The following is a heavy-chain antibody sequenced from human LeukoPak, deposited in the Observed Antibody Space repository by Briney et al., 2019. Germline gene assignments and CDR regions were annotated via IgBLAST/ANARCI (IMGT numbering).Heavy chain of an antibody. V-gene: IGHV4-59*12. D-gene: IGHD2/OR15-2a*01. CDR2: IYYSGIT. CDR3: AREGIVRTYDQ. Sequence: SETLSLTCTVSGDSISSYYWYWFRQPPGKELEWIACIYYSGITHYNPSLKSRVTISLDTPKNQFSLRLSSVTAADTAVYYCAREGIVRTYDQWGQGTLVTVSS. CDR1: GDSISSYY. J-gene: IGHJ4*02.